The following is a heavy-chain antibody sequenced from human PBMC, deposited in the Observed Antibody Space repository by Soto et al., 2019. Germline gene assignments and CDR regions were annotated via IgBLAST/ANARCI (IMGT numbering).Heavy chain of an antibody. CDR3: AGGGSGSYYWFDP. D-gene: IGHD3-10*01. V-gene: IGHV1-69*01. J-gene: IGHJ5*02. Sequence: QVQLVQSGAEVKKPGSSVKVSCKASGGTFSSYAISWVRQAPGQGLEWMGGIIPIFGTANYAQKFQGRVTITEEESTSTAYMELSSMRSEDTALYYCAGGGSGSYYWFDPWGQGTLVTVSS. CDR1: GGTFSSYA. CDR2: IIPIFGTA.